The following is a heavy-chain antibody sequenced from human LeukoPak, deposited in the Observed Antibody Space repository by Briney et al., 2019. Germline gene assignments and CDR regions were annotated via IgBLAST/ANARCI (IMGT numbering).Heavy chain of an antibody. J-gene: IGHJ4*02. CDR2: ISSSSGYI. V-gene: IGHV3-21*01. CDR1: GFTFNRNG. D-gene: IGHD3-22*01. CDR3: ARALYDSSGYYSHFDY. Sequence: SGGSLRLSCAASGFTFNRNGMTWVRQAPGKGLDWVSFISSSSGYIYYADSVKGRFTISRDNAKNSLYLQMNSLRAEDTAVYYCARALYDSSGYYSHFDYWGQGTLVTVSS.